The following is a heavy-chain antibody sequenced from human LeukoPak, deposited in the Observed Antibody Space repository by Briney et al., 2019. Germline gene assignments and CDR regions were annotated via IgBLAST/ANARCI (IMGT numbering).Heavy chain of an antibody. J-gene: IGHJ4*02. V-gene: IGHV3-30*02. D-gene: IGHD2-15*01. CDR3: AKEVYCSGGSCYSLPAAVDY. CDR2: IRYDGSNK. Sequence: GGSLRLSCAASGFTFSSYGMHWVRQAPGKGLEWVAFIRYDGSNKYYADSVKGRFTISRDNSKHTLYLQMNSLRAEDTAVYYCAKEVYCSGGSCYSLPAAVDYWGQGTLVTVSS. CDR1: GFTFSSYG.